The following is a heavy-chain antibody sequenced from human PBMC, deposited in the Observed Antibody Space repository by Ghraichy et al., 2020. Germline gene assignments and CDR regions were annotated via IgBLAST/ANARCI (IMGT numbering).Heavy chain of an antibody. D-gene: IGHD1-20*01. CDR3: AKWYNWNDGYFDY. J-gene: IGHJ4*02. Sequence: GGSLRLSCAASGFTFSSYAMSWVRQAPGKGLEWVSDISGSGGSTYYADSVKGRFTISRDNSKNTLYLQMNSLRAEDTAVYYCAKWYNWNDGYFDYWGQGTLVTVSS. V-gene: IGHV3-23*01. CDR2: ISGSGGST. CDR1: GFTFSSYA.